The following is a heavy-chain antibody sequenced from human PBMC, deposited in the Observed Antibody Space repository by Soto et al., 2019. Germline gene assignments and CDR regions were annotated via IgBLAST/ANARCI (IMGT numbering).Heavy chain of an antibody. J-gene: IGHJ6*02. CDR3: AKVLSGGQYYYSGMDV. CDR2: ISASGAST. Sequence: VQLLESGGGLVQPGGSLRLSCAASGFTFSNFAMTWVRQAPGKGLEWVSAISASGASTYYADSVKGRFTVSRDNSKNTLYLHINSLRVEDAAVYYCAKVLSGGQYYYSGMDVWGQGTRVTVS. V-gene: IGHV3-23*01. CDR1: GFTFSNFA. D-gene: IGHD7-27*01.